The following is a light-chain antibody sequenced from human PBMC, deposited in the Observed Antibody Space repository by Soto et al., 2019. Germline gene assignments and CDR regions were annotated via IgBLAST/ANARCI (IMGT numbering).Light chain of an antibody. CDR1: SSDVGGYKY. CDR2: DIR. Sequence: QSALTQPASVSGSPGQSITISCTGTSSDVGGYKYVSWYQQHPGKAPKLMIYDIRNRPSGVSNRFSGSKSGNTASLTISGLQAEDVADYYCSSYTSSSTRVFGTGT. V-gene: IGLV2-14*03. CDR3: SSYTSSSTRV. J-gene: IGLJ1*01.